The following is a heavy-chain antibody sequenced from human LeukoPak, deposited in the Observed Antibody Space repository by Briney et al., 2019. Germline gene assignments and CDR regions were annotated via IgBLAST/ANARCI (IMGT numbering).Heavy chain of an antibody. V-gene: IGHV3-7*01. CDR1: GFTFSSYW. D-gene: IGHD2-15*01. Sequence: GGSLRLSCAASGFTFSSYWMSWVRQAPGKGLEWVANIKQDGSEKYYVDSVKGRFTTSRDNAKNSLYLQMNSLRAEDTAVYYCARAKGGSSPYNWFDPWGQGTLVTVSS. CDR2: IKQDGSEK. CDR3: ARAKGGSSPYNWFDP. J-gene: IGHJ5*02.